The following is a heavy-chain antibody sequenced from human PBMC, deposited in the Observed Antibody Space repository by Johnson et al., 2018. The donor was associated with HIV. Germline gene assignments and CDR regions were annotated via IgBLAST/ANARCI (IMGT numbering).Heavy chain of an antibody. CDR1: GFTVSRNY. Sequence: VQLVESGGGLVQPGGSLRLSCAASGFTVSRNYMNWVRQAPGKGLEWVSVIYSGDRTYSAVSVKGRFTISRGSSKNTLFLQMNSLRVEDTAIYYCAGRSSAWYEDAFDIWGQGTMVTVSS. CDR3: AGRSSAWYEDAFDI. J-gene: IGHJ3*02. D-gene: IGHD6-19*01. CDR2: IYSGDRT. V-gene: IGHV3-66*01.